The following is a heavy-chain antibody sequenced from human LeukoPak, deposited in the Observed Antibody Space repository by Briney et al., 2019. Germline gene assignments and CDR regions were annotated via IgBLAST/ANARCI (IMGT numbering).Heavy chain of an antibody. CDR3: ARTPYSGSYYGY. V-gene: IGHV1-69*05. Sequence: SVKVSCKASGGTFSSYAISWVRQAPGQGLEWMGRIIPIFGTANYAQKFQGRVTITTDESTSTAYMELSSLRSEDTAVYYCARTPYSGSYYGYWGQGTLVTVSS. D-gene: IGHD1-26*01. J-gene: IGHJ4*02. CDR1: GGTFSSYA. CDR2: IIPIFGTA.